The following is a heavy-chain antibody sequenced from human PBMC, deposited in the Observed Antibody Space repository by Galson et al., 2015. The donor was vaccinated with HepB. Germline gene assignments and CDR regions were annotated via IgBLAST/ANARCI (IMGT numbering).Heavy chain of an antibody. CDR3: VRIPRKNDAFDI. CDR1: GFTFSSYS. CDR2: ISSSSSTI. V-gene: IGHV3-48*02. Sequence: SLRLSCAASGFTFSSYSMNWVRQAPGKGLEWVSYISSSSSTIYYADSVKGRFTISRDNAKNSLYLQMNSLRDEDTAVYYCVRIPRKNDAFDIWGQGTMVTVSS. J-gene: IGHJ3*02.